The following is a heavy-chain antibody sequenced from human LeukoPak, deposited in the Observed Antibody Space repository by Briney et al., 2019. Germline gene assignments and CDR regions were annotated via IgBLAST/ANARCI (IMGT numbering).Heavy chain of an antibody. CDR3: ARVGSGGSCYVD. D-gene: IGHD2-15*01. Sequence: ASVKVSCKASGGTFSSYAISWVRQAPGRGLEWMRWINPNSGGTNYAQKFQGRVTMTRDTSISTAYMELSRLRSDDTAVYYCARVGSGGSCYVDWGQGTLVTVSS. CDR2: INPNSGGT. V-gene: IGHV1-2*02. CDR1: GGTFSSYA. J-gene: IGHJ4*02.